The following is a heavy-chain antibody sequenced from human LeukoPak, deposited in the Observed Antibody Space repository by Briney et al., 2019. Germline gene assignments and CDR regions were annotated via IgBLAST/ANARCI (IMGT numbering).Heavy chain of an antibody. CDR3: VRVRTGTSCYDY. J-gene: IGHJ4*02. Sequence: SETLFLTCTVSGGSISSSDSHWSWIRQSPGTGLEWIGYISYRGSTSYNPSLRSRLTISIDTSQNQFSLKLTSVTAADTAVYYCVRVRTGTSCYDYWGQGTLVTVSP. CDR1: GGSISSSDSH. CDR2: ISYRGST. D-gene: IGHD2-2*01. V-gene: IGHV4-30-4*01.